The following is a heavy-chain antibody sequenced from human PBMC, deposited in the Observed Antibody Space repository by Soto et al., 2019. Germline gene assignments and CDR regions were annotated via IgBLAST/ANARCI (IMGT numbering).Heavy chain of an antibody. V-gene: IGHV1-18*01. CDR1: GGTFSSYA. CDR3: ARDRVGSSWSNWFDP. J-gene: IGHJ5*02. Sequence: QVQLVQSGAEVKKPGSSVKVSCKASGGTFSSYAISWVRQAPGQGLEWMGWISAYNGNTNYAQKLQGRVTMTTDTSTSTAYMELRSLRSDDTAVYYCARDRVGSSWSNWFDPWGQGTLVTVSS. CDR2: ISAYNGNT. D-gene: IGHD6-13*01.